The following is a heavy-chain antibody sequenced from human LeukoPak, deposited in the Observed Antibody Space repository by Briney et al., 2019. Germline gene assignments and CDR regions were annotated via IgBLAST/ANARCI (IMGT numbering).Heavy chain of an antibody. V-gene: IGHV4-59*01. CDR1: GGSISSYY. J-gene: IGHJ4*02. CDR3: ARELYCSSTSCGSYFDY. Sequence: SETLSLTCTVSGGSISSYYWSWIRQPPGKGLEWIGYIYYSGSTNYNPSLKSRVTISVDTSKNQFSLKLSSVTAADTAVYYCARELYCSSTSCGSYFDYWGQGTLVTVSS. CDR2: IYYSGST. D-gene: IGHD2-2*01.